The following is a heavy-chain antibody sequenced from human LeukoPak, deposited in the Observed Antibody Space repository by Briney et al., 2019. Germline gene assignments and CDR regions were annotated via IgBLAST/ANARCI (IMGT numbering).Heavy chain of an antibody. CDR2: IYSGGST. CDR3: AISSSSWSNDY. Sequence: GGSLRLSCAATGFTVSSNYMSWVRQAPWKGLEWVSVIYSGGSTYYADSVKGRFTISRDNSKNTLYLQMNSLRAEDTAVYYCAISSSSWSNDYWGQGTLVTVSS. CDR1: GFTVSSNY. J-gene: IGHJ4*02. V-gene: IGHV3-53*01. D-gene: IGHD6-13*01.